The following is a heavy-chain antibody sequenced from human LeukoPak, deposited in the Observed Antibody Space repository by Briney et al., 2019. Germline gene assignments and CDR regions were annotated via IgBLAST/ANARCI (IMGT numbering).Heavy chain of an antibody. Sequence: GGTLRLSCAASGFTFSSYGMSWVRQAPGKGLEWVSVISGSGGSTYYADSVKGRFTISRDNSKNTLYLQMNSLRAEDTAVYYCARGGAAMVRMGWYFDLWGRGTLVTVSS. CDR3: ARGGAAMVRMGWYFDL. CDR2: ISGSGGST. J-gene: IGHJ2*01. V-gene: IGHV3-23*01. CDR1: GFTFSSYG. D-gene: IGHD5-18*01.